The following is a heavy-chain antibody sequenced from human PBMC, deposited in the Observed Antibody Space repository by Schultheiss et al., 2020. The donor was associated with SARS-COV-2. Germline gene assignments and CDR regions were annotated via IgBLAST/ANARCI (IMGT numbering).Heavy chain of an antibody. CDR2: IFSNDEK. CDR3: ARIETYCGGDCYSRDDTSTGIDAFDI. Sequence: ETLSLTCTVSGFSLSNARMGVSWIRQPPGKALEWLAHIFSNDEKSYSTSLKSRLTISKDTSKSQVVLTMTNMDPVDTATYYCARIETYCGGDCYSRDDTSTGIDAFDIWGQGTMVTVSS. V-gene: IGHV2-26*01. J-gene: IGHJ3*02. D-gene: IGHD2-21*01. CDR1: GFSLSNARMG.